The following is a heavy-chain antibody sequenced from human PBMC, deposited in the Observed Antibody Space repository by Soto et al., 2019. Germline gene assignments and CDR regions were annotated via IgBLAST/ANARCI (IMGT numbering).Heavy chain of an antibody. CDR3: ARVDTYSSGWYDY. Sequence: EVQLVESGGGLVQPGGSLRLSCAASGFTFSNFWMGWVRQAPGKGLEWVANIKQDGSENRYVDSVKGRFTISRDNAKRSLYLQMNRLRAEDPAVYYCARVDTYSSGWYDYWGQGTQVTVSS. CDR2: IKQDGSEN. V-gene: IGHV3-7*05. CDR1: GFTFSNFW. J-gene: IGHJ4*02. D-gene: IGHD6-19*01.